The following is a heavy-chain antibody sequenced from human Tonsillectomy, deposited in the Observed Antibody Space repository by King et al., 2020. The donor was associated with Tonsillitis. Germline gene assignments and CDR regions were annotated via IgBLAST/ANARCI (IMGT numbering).Heavy chain of an antibody. J-gene: IGHJ6*03. CDR3: ARGLLEWLLYRLDDYYYMDV. D-gene: IGHD3-3*01. CDR1: GGSISSGGYY. Sequence: QLQESGPGLVKPSQTLSLTCTVSGGSISSGGYYWSWIRQHPGKGLEWIGYIYYRGTTHYNPSLQRRVIISVDTSQNQFSLKLTSVTAADTAVYFCARGLLEWLLYRLDDYYYMDVWGKGTTVTVS. CDR2: IYYRGTT. V-gene: IGHV4-31*03.